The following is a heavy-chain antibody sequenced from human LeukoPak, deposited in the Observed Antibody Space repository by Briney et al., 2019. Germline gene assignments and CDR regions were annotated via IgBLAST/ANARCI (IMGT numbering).Heavy chain of an antibody. D-gene: IGHD6-13*01. J-gene: IGHJ4*02. CDR2: TYTSGDT. CDR3: TIGGASGSLAH. Sequence: PSETLSLTCAVSRASISDNYWSWSRQPAGKALEWIGRTYTSGDTNYNPSLKSRASVSVDTSKNQFYLSLRYVTAADTAVYYCTIGGASGSLAHWGPGTLVTVSS. CDR1: RASISDNY. V-gene: IGHV4-4*07.